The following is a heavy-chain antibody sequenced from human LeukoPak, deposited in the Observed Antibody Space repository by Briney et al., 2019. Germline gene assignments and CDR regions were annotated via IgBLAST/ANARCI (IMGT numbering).Heavy chain of an antibody. J-gene: IGHJ5*02. V-gene: IGHV1-2*02. Sequence: ASVKVSCKASGYTFTGYYMHWVRQAPGQGLEWMGWINPNSGGTNYAQKFQGRVTMTRDTSISTACMELSRLRSDDTAVYYCARPYSYGYNWFDPWGQGTLVTVSS. CDR1: GYTFTGYY. CDR3: ARPYSYGYNWFDP. D-gene: IGHD5-18*01. CDR2: INPNSGGT.